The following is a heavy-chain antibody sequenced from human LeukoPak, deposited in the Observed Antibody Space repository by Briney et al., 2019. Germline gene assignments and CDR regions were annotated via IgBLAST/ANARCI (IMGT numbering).Heavy chain of an antibody. J-gene: IGHJ4*02. V-gene: IGHV1-2*02. D-gene: IGHD4-23*01. Sequence: ASVKVSCKASGYTFTNFFMHWVRQAPGQGLEWMGWINPSSGGRNYAQKFQGRVTMTRDTSINTAYLELSSLKSEDTAVYYCARLGGGSHYYDFWGQGTLVTVSP. CDR2: INPSSGGR. CDR1: GYTFTNFF. CDR3: ARLGGGSHYYDF.